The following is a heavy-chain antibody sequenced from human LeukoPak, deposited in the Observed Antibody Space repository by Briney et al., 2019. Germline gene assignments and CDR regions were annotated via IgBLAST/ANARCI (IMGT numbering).Heavy chain of an antibody. V-gene: IGHV3-7*01. CDR2: IIEGGDVK. D-gene: IGHD6-19*01. Sequence: HAGGSLRLSCAASGFTFSAYWMTWVRQAPGKGLEWVANIIEGGDVKYYVDSVKGRFIISGDNTKNSVYLQMTSLRADDTSVYYCARVGKNGWDFDHWGQGTLVTVSS. CDR1: GFTFSAYW. CDR3: ARVGKNGWDFDH. J-gene: IGHJ4*02.